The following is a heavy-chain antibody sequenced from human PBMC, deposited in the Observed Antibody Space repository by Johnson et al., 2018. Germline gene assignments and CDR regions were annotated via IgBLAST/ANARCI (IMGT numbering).Heavy chain of an antibody. V-gene: IGHV3-74*01. CDR3: AREAGSGYYYDGMDV. CDR1: GFTFSSYW. CDR2: INSDGSST. Sequence: EVQLLESGGGLVQPGGSLRLSCAASGFTFSSYWMHWVRQAPGKGLVWVSRINSDGSSTSYADSVKGRFTISRDNAKNTLYLQMNRLGAEDTAVYYCAREAGSGYYYDGMDVWGQGTTVTVSS. J-gene: IGHJ6*02. D-gene: IGHD6-25*01.